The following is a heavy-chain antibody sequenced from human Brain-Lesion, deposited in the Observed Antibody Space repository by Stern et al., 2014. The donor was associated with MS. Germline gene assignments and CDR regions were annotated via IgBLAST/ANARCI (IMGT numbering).Heavy chain of an antibody. Sequence: VQLVEYGAEVKKPGASVKVSCKTSGYIFTGYYIHWVRQAPGQGLAWMGWVNPNTGGTKYAQKFQGRGTMSRDTSISTAYVELSSLTSDDTAVYYCARDQRGITIFGVVTDYYYLGMDVWGQGTTVTVSS. V-gene: IGHV1-2*02. D-gene: IGHD3-3*01. CDR1: GYIFTGYY. CDR2: VNPNTGGT. J-gene: IGHJ6*02. CDR3: ARDQRGITIFGVVTDYYYLGMDV.